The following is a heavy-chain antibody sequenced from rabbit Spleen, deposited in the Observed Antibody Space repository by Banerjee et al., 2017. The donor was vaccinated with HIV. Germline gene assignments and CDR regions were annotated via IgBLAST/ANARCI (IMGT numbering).Heavy chain of an antibody. CDR3: ARGSAAMTLVITGFYLNL. CDR1: GFSLRRNHY. D-gene: IGHD2-1*01. CDR2: IYADSSGST. J-gene: IGHJ4*01. V-gene: IGHV1S45*01. Sequence: QEQLVESGGGLVQPEGSLTLACTASGFSLRRNHYMCWVRQDPGKGLEYNACIYADSSGSTVYASWAKGRFTISKTSSTSVTLEMTSLTAADTATYFCARGSAAMTLVITGFYLNLWGQGTLVTVS.